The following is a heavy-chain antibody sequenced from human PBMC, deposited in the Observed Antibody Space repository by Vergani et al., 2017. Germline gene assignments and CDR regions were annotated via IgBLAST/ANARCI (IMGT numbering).Heavy chain of an antibody. CDR3: ANPGAYDSSGFWYFDL. D-gene: IGHD3-22*01. Sequence: EVQLLESGGGLVQPGGSLRLSCAASGFTFSSYAMSWVRQAPGKGLVWVSAISGSGGSIYYADSVKGRFTITRDNSKNTLYLKMNSLRAEDTAVYYCANPGAYDSSGFWYFDLWGRGTLVTVSS. J-gene: IGHJ2*01. CDR2: ISGSGGSI. V-gene: IGHV3-23*01. CDR1: GFTFSSYA.